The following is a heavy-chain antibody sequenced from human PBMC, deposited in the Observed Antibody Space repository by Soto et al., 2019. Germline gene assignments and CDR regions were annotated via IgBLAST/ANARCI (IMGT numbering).Heavy chain of an antibody. D-gene: IGHD6-13*01. CDR1: VGSISGHY. CDR3: ARNFDIAATGTAFDS. CDR2: IYSSGTT. J-gene: IGHJ4*02. V-gene: IGHV4-4*07. Sequence: TSETLSLNCSVSVGSISGHYWSWIRLPAGRRLQWVGRIYSSGTTNYNPSLKSRVRMSVDTDRNSFSLRLDSVTAADTAVYYCARNFDIAATGTAFDSWGRGVLVTVSS.